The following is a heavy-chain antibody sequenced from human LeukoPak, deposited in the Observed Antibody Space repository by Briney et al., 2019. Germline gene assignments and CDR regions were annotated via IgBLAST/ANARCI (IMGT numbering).Heavy chain of an antibody. CDR1: GGSISSYY. J-gene: IGHJ4*02. Sequence: SETLSLTCTVSGGSISSYYWSWIRQPPGKGLEWIGYIYDSGSTNYNPSLTSRITISVDTSKNHFSLKLSSVTAADTAVYYCARHFLGLDPRHFDYWGQGTQVTVSS. CDR3: ARHFLGLDPRHFDY. V-gene: IGHV4-59*08. D-gene: IGHD3-3*01. CDR2: IYDSGST.